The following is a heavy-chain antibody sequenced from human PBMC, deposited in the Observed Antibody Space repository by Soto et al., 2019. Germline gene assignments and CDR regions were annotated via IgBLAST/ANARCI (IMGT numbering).Heavy chain of an antibody. CDR2: ISGSGGAS. D-gene: IGHD3-10*01. V-gene: IGHV3-23*01. CDR3: ANTMGISY. J-gene: IGHJ4*02. CDR1: GFSFSTYT. Sequence: PGGSLRLSCTVSGFSFSTYTMSWVRQAPGKGLEWVSAISGSGGASYYADSVKGRFIISRDNSKNTLYLQMNSLRADDTALYYCANTMGISYWGQGTLVTVSS.